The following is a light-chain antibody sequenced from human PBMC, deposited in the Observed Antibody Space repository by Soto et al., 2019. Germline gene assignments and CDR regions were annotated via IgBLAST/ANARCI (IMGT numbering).Light chain of an antibody. V-gene: IGKV2-28*01. Sequence: DIVITQSPLSLPVTPGEPASISCMGSQTLLHSSGYIYLDWYLQKPGQSPQLLIYLGSYRASGVPDRFSGSGSGTDFTLRISRVEAEDVGVYYCMQALQTPVTFGQGTRLEI. CDR2: LGS. CDR3: MQALQTPVT. CDR1: QTLLHSSGYIY. J-gene: IGKJ5*01.